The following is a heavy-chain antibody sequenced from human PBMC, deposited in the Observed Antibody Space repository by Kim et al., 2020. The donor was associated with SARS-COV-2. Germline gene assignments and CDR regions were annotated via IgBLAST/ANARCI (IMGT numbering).Heavy chain of an antibody. CDR2: ISYDGSTK. D-gene: IGHD4-17*01. Sequence: GGSLRLSCAAFGFIFTSCSMHWVRQSPGKGREWVAAISYDGSTKYYADSVKGRFTISRDNSKNTLYLQMSSLTTEDTALYYCATDRTTVTTWVRIFDYWGQGTLVTVSS. CDR1: GFIFTSCS. V-gene: IGHV3-30*04. J-gene: IGHJ4*02. CDR3: ATDRTTVTTWVRIFDY.